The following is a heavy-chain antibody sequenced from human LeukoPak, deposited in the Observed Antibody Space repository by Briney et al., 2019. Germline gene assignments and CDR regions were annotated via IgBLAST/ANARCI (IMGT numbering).Heavy chain of an antibody. J-gene: IGHJ4*02. CDR3: ARIELYYDFWSGQDY. Sequence: APVKVSCKASGYTFTSYGISWVRQAPGQGLEWMGWISAYNGNTNYAQKLQGRATMTTDTSTSTAYMELRSLRSDDTAVYYCARIELYYDFWSGQDYWGQGTLVTVSS. V-gene: IGHV1-18*01. CDR1: GYTFTSYG. CDR2: ISAYNGNT. D-gene: IGHD3-3*01.